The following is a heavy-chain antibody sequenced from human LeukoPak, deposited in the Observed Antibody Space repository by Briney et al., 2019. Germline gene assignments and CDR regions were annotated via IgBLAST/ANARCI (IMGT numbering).Heavy chain of an antibody. CDR2: ISSSGGST. Sequence: GGSLRLSCAASGFTFSSYAMSWVRQAPGKGLEWVSAISSSGGSTYYADSVKGRLTISRDNSKNTLYLQMNSLRAEDTAVYYCAKDIRDYYGSGISPAYYYSGMDVWGQGTTVTVSS. J-gene: IGHJ6*02. CDR1: GFTFSSYA. V-gene: IGHV3-23*01. CDR3: AKDIRDYYGSGISPAYYYSGMDV. D-gene: IGHD3-10*01.